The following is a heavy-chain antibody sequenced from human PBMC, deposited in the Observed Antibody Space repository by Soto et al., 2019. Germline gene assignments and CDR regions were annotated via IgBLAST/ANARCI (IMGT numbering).Heavy chain of an antibody. D-gene: IGHD6-13*01. V-gene: IGHV4-31*03. CDR1: GGSISSGGYY. Sequence: PSETLSLTCTVSGGSISSGGYYWSWIRQHPGKGLEWIGYIYYRGSTYYNPSLKRRGTISVDTSKNQFSLKLSSVTAADTAVYYCVRSFGVAAAGPFDYWGQGTLVTVSS. CDR3: VRSFGVAAAGPFDY. J-gene: IGHJ4*02. CDR2: IYYRGST.